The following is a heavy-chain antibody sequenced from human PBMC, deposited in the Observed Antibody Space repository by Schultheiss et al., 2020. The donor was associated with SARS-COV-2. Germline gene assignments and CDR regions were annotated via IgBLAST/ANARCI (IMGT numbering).Heavy chain of an antibody. CDR3: ARRPGADNRYCTGGTCYPYGMDV. CDR1: GYNFNSYW. Sequence: GGSLRLSCKGSGYNFNSYWIVWVRQMPGKGLEWMGIIYPDDSDTRYSPSFQGQVTISVDKSINTAYLQWSSLKASDTAMYYCARRPGADNRYCTGGTCYPYGMDVWGQGTTVTVSS. D-gene: IGHD2-8*02. J-gene: IGHJ6*02. CDR2: IYPDDSDT. V-gene: IGHV5-51*01.